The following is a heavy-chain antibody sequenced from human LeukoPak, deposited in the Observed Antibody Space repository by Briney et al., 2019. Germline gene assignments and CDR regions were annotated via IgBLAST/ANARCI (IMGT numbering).Heavy chain of an antibody. J-gene: IGHJ6*02. Sequence: GGSLRLSCAASGFTFSSYAMSWVRQAPGKGLEWVSAISGSGGSTYYADSVKGRFTISRDNAENTLYLQMNGLRAEDTAVYYCARDRGEISLNYYGMDVWGQGTTVTVS. D-gene: IGHD3-16*02. CDR2: ISGSGGST. CDR1: GFTFSSYA. V-gene: IGHV3-23*01. CDR3: ARDRGEISLNYYGMDV.